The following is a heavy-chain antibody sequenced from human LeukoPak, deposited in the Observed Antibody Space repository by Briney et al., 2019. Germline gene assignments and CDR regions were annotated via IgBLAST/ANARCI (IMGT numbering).Heavy chain of an antibody. CDR3: ARDPPSFQH. CDR2: ISVGSGYI. J-gene: IGHJ1*01. V-gene: IGHV3-21*01. CDR1: GFTYSSYN. Sequence: GGSLRLSCAASGFTYSSYNMNWVRQAPGKGLEWVSSISVGSGYIYYADSVKGRFTISRDNAKNSLYLQMNNLRAEDTAVYYCARDPPSFQHWGQGTLVTVSS.